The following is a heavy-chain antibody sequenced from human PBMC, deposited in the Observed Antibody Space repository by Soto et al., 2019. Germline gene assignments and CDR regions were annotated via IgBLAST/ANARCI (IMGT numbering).Heavy chain of an antibody. Sequence: GASVKVSCKASGYTFTSYAMHWVRQAPGQRLEWMGWINAGNGNTKYSQKFQGRVTITRDTSASTAYMELSSLRSEDTAVYYCARDPRRVSGWYAVDYWGQGTLVTVSS. V-gene: IGHV1-3*01. CDR3: ARDPRRVSGWYAVDY. J-gene: IGHJ4*02. D-gene: IGHD6-19*01. CDR2: INAGNGNT. CDR1: GYTFTSYA.